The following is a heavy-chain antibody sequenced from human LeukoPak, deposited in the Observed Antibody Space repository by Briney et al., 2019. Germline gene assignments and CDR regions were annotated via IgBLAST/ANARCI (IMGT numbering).Heavy chain of an antibody. D-gene: IGHD3-16*01. CDR3: ARDGGFHY. J-gene: IGHJ4*02. CDR1: GLTFSTFE. V-gene: IGHV3-48*03. CDR2: ISGSGSTL. Sequence: PGGSLRLSCAASGLTFSTFEMHWVRQAPGKGLEWVAYISGSGSTLSYADSVKGRLTISRDNAKNSLYLQMNSLRAEDTAVYYCARDGGFHYWGQGTLVTVSS.